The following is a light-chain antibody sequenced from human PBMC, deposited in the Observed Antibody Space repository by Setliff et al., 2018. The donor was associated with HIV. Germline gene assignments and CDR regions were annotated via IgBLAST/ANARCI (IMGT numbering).Light chain of an antibody. CDR2: DVS. V-gene: IGLV2-14*03. CDR3: SSYTTSSTYV. Sequence: LAQPASVSGSPGQSITISCTGTSSDVGGYNYVSWYQQHPGKAPKLMIYDVSNRPSGVSNRFSGSKSGNTASLTISGLQAEDESDYYCSSYTTSSTYVFGTGTKVTVL. CDR1: SSDVGGYNY. J-gene: IGLJ1*01.